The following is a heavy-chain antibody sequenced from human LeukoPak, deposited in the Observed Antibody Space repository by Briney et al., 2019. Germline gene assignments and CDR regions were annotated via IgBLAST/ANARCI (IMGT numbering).Heavy chain of an antibody. CDR2: VSGSGGST. J-gene: IGHJ6*03. D-gene: IGHD5-18*01. V-gene: IGHV3-23*01. Sequence: GGSLRPSCAASGFTFSSYAMSWVRQAPGKGLEWVSGVSGSGGSTYYADSVKGRFTISRDNSKNTLYLQMNSLRAEDTAVYYCAKTGRGYSYGQLEYYYYYMDVWGKGTTVTVSS. CDR1: GFTFSSYA. CDR3: AKTGRGYSYGQLEYYYYYMDV.